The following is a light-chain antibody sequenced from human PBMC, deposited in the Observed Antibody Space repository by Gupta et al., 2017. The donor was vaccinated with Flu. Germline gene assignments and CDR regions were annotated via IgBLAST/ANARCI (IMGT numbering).Light chain of an antibody. CDR3: QHYYGYVWT. V-gene: IGKV1-5*03. CDR1: QTIDNW. CDR2: RAS. J-gene: IGKJ1*01. Sequence: DIHVTQSPFIVSASVGDRVTITCRASQTIDNWLAWYQQKPGKAPKLLIYRASGLESGVPSRFGGVGSGTEYTLTISSLQPDDVATYYCQHYYGYVWTFGQGTKVDLK.